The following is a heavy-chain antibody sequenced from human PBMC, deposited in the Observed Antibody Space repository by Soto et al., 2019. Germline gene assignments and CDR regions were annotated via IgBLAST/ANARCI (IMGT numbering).Heavy chain of an antibody. Sequence: GGSLRLSCAASGFIFSRHAIHWVRLTPGRGLEWVLAISRDGSYIYYTDSVKGRFTVSRDNSKNTVFVQMNRLIPDDTALYFCARTRNGGVADSFDSWGQGTRVTVSS. V-gene: IGHV3-30*04. CDR3: ARTRNGGVADSFDS. CDR1: GFIFSRHA. CDR2: ISRDGSYI. J-gene: IGHJ5*01. D-gene: IGHD3-3*01.